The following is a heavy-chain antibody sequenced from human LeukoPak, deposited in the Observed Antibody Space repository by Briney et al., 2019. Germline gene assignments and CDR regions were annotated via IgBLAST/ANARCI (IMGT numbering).Heavy chain of an antibody. CDR3: ARVEYSTGWLVFDY. Sequence: PSETLSLTCTVSGGSISSGDYYWSWIRQPPGKGLEWIGYIYYSGSTYYNPSLKSRVTISVDTSKNQFSLKLSSVTAADTAVYYCARVEYSTGWLVFDYWGQGTLVTVSS. J-gene: IGHJ4*02. D-gene: IGHD6-19*01. CDR2: IYYSGST. CDR1: GGSISSGDYY. V-gene: IGHV4-30-4*08.